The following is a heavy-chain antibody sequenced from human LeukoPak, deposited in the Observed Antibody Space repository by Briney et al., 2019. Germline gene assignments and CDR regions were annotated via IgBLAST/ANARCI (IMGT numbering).Heavy chain of an antibody. CDR2: IKGKTDGGTT. Sequence: GGSVRLSCAPSGFTFSNACMSWVRQAPGKGLEWVGHIKGKTDGGTTDYAAPVQGRFTISRDDSKNTLYLQMNSLKTEDTSVYYCTTGTWIQLWLADYWGQGALVTVSS. J-gene: IGHJ4*02. CDR1: GFTFSNAC. D-gene: IGHD5-18*01. CDR3: TTGTWIQLWLADY. V-gene: IGHV3-15*01.